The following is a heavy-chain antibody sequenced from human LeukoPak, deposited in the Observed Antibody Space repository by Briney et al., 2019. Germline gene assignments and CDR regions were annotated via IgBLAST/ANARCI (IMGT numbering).Heavy chain of an antibody. D-gene: IGHD6-13*01. CDR1: GGSISSGGYS. CDR3: AVLAYSSSWYLFDY. V-gene: IGHV4-30-2*01. CDR2: IYHSGST. J-gene: IGHJ4*02. Sequence: SETLSLTCAVSGGSISSGGYSWSWIRQPPGKGLEWIGYIYHSGSTYYNPSLKSRVTISVDRSKNQFSLKLSSVTAADTAVYYCAVLAYSSSWYLFDYWGQGTLVTVSS.